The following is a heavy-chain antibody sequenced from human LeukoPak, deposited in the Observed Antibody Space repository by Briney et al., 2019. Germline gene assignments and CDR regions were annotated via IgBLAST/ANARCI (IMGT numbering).Heavy chain of an antibody. CDR1: GYSISSGYY. CDR3: ARDYYDSSGYGDY. Sequence: PSETLSLTCAVSGYSISSGYYWGWIRQPPGKGLEWIGSIYHSGSTYYNPSLKSRVTISVDTSKNQFSLKLSSVTAAATAVYYCARDYYDSSGYGDYWGQGTLVTVSS. V-gene: IGHV4-38-2*02. CDR2: IYHSGST. J-gene: IGHJ4*02. D-gene: IGHD3-22*01.